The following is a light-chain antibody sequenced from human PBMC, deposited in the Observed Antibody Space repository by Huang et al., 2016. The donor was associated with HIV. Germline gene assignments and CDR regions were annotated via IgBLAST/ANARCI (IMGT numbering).Light chain of an antibody. CDR2: DAS. J-gene: IGKJ4*01. CDR3: QQRSNSLT. CDR1: QSLNKF. Sequence: EIVLTQSPDTLSLSPGQRATLSCRASQSLNKFLNWYQHKPGQAPRLLFYDASTRAAGIPARFNGSGSGTDFTLTITSLKPEDFAIYYCQQRSNSLTLGGGTKVEIK. V-gene: IGKV3-11*01.